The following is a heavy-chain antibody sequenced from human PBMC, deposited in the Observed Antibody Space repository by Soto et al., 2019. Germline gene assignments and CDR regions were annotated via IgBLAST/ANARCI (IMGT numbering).Heavy chain of an antibody. J-gene: IGHJ4*02. V-gene: IGHV3-23*01. CDR3: AKVDGVGYSYGSIDK. D-gene: IGHD5-18*01. Sequence: EVQLLESGGGLVQPGGSLRLSCAASGFTFSSYAMSWVRQAPGKGLEWVSAISGSGGSTYYADPVKGRFTISRDNSKNTLYLQMNSLRAEDRAVYYCAKVDGVGYSYGSIDKWGQGTLVTVSS. CDR2: ISGSGGST. CDR1: GFTFSSYA.